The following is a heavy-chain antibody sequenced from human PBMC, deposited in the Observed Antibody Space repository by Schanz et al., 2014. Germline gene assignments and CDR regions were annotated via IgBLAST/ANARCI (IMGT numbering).Heavy chain of an antibody. CDR3: AKVRYSSGWRGDYFDE. CDR2: ITGASDHI. CDR1: GFTFSIYA. J-gene: IGHJ4*02. Sequence: EVQLVESGGGLVQPGGSLRLSCSASGFTFSIYAMHWVRQAPGKGLEWVSGITGASDHIDYAESVKGRFTISRDNSKNTLYLQMDSLRAEDTAVYYCAKVRYSSGWRGDYFDEWGQGTLXTVSS. D-gene: IGHD6-25*01. V-gene: IGHV3-23*04.